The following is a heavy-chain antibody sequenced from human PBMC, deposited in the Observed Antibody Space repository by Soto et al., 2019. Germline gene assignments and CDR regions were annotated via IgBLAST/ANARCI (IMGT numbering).Heavy chain of an antibody. CDR2: IYYSGST. CDR1: GGSISSSSHY. D-gene: IGHD1-1*01. Sequence: SETLSLTCTVSGGSISSSSHYWGWIRQPPGKGLEWIGSIYYSGSTYSNPSLKSRVTISVDTSKNQFSLKLTSVTAADTAVYYCAREEYAGNPVDYWGQGTLVTVSS. CDR3: AREEYAGNPVDY. J-gene: IGHJ4*02. V-gene: IGHV4-39*02.